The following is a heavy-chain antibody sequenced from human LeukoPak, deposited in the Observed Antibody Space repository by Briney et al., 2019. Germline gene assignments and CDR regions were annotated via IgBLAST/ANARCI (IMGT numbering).Heavy chain of an antibody. CDR3: ARKVVPATYHGMDV. Sequence: GGSLRLSCAASGFTFSSYGMHWVRQAPGKGLEWVAVIWYDGSNKYYADPVKGRFTISRDNSKNTLYLQMNSLRAEDTAVYYCARKVVPATYHGMDVWGQGTTVTVSS. V-gene: IGHV3-33*01. D-gene: IGHD2-2*01. J-gene: IGHJ6*02. CDR2: IWYDGSNK. CDR1: GFTFSSYG.